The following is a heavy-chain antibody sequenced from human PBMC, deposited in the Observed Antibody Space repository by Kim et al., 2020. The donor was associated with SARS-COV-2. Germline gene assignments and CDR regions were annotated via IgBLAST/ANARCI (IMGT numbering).Heavy chain of an antibody. CDR1: GYTFTRYY. J-gene: IGHJ4*02. CDR2: IDTVDGDT. CDR3: VRGGGNSLFDY. V-gene: IGHV1-3*04. D-gene: IGHD6-13*01. Sequence: ASVKVSCRTSGYTFTRYYIHWVRQAPGQRLEWMGWIDTVDGDTRSSQEFQGRVTMIRDTSASTVYMELNSLRSEDTALYSCVRGGGNSLFDYWGQGTLVTVSS.